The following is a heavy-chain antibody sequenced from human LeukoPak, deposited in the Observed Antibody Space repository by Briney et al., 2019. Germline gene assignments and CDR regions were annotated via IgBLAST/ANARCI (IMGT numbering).Heavy chain of an antibody. Sequence: PSETLSLTCTVSGGSISSYYWSWIRQPPGKGLEWIGYIYYSGSTNYNPSLKSRVTISVDTSKNQFSLKPSSVTAADTAVYYCARATYSSGWDYWGQGTLVTVSS. CDR3: ARATYSSGWDY. CDR2: IYYSGST. CDR1: GGSISSYY. V-gene: IGHV4-59*01. D-gene: IGHD6-19*01. J-gene: IGHJ4*02.